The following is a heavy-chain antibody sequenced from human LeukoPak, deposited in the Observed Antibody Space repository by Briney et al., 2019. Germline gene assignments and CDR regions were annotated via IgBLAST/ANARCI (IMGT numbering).Heavy chain of an antibody. V-gene: IGHV4-59*01. Sequence: SETLSLTCAVSGGSISSYYWSWIRQPPGKGLEWIGYIYYSGSTNYKPSLKSRVTISVDTSKNQISLKLSSVTAADTAVYYCARVGSGASHDYWGQGTLVTVSS. J-gene: IGHJ4*02. D-gene: IGHD3-10*01. CDR2: IYYSGST. CDR3: ARVGSGASHDY. CDR1: GGSISSYY.